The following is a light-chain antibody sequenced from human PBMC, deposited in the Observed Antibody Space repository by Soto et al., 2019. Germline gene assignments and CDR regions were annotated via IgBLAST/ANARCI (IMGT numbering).Light chain of an antibody. Sequence: EIALTQSPGTLSLSPGARAALSGHASQSVSENYLAWYQQKPGQAPRLLIYLASSRATGIPDRFSGSGSGTDFTLTISRVEPEDFAVYYCQQYGSSLWTFGQGTKVDI. V-gene: IGKV3-20*01. CDR2: LAS. CDR3: QQYGSSLWT. J-gene: IGKJ1*01. CDR1: QSVSENY.